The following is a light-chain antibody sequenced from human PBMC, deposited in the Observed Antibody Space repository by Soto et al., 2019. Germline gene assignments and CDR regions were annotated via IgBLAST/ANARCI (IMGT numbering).Light chain of an antibody. J-gene: IGKJ4*01. CDR3: QQYNAWPLT. CDR2: GAS. V-gene: IGKV3-15*01. Sequence: EIVMTQSPATLSVSPGERATLSCRASQSVSNNLAWYQQKPGQAPRLLLYGASTRAAGLPARFSGSGSGTEFTLTISSLQSEDGALFYCQQYNAWPLTFGGGTKVEI. CDR1: QSVSNN.